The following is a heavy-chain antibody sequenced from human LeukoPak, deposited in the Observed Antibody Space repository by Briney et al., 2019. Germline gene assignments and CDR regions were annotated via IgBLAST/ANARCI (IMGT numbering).Heavy chain of an antibody. Sequence: GGSLRLSCAASGFTFSSYSMNWVRQAPGKGLEWVSYISSSSSTIYYADSVKGRFTISRDNAKNSLYLQMNSLRDEDTAVYYCARDLTTPYCYDSSGYYPHYGMDVWGQGTTVTVSS. CDR1: GFTFSSYS. CDR2: ISSSSSTI. CDR3: ARDLTTPYCYDSSGYYPHYGMDV. D-gene: IGHD3-22*01. V-gene: IGHV3-48*02. J-gene: IGHJ6*02.